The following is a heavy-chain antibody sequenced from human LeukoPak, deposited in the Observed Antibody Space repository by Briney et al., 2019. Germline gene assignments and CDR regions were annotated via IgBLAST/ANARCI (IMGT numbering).Heavy chain of an antibody. V-gene: IGHV3-21*01. Sequence: GGSRRLSCAASGFTFSSYSMNWVRQALGKGLEWVSSIGTSGNYIYYADSVRGRFTISRDNAKNSLYLQMNSLRAEDTAIYYCNNFDDWGQGTLVTVSS. J-gene: IGHJ4*02. CDR1: GFTFSSYS. CDR3: NNFDD. CDR2: IGTSGNYI.